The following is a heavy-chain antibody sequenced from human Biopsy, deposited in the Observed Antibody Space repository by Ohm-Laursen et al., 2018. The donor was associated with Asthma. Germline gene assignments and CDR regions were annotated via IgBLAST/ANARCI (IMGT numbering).Heavy chain of an antibody. CDR1: GYSFATNA. Sequence: ASVKVSCKASGYSFATNAMHWVCQAPGQRPEWMGWFNPGNGNAKVSEKFQGRVSITRDTSATTAYLEVSSLTSEDTAVYYCARSAETYSGFDPNYYGMDVWGQGTRVTVSS. J-gene: IGHJ6*02. V-gene: IGHV1-3*01. CDR3: ARSAETYSGFDPNYYGMDV. CDR2: FNPGNGNA. D-gene: IGHD5-12*01.